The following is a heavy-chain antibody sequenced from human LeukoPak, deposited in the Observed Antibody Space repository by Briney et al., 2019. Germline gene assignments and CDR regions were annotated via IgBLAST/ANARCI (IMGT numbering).Heavy chain of an antibody. Sequence: ATVKFSCKASGDSSRTNAIVWLRQAPGQRPEWMGWISAGSGNTKYSQTFQDRLTLTRDTAASTVYMDLSSLRPEDTAVYFCARERDDDPFDIWGQGTLVIVSS. CDR3: ARERDDDPFDI. J-gene: IGHJ3*02. CDR1: GDSSRTNA. V-gene: IGHV1-3*01. CDR2: ISAGSGNT. D-gene: IGHD1-1*01.